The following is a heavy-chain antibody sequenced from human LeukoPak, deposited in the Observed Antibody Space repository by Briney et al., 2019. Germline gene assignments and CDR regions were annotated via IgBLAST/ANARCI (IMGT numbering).Heavy chain of an antibody. CDR1: GGSISSGDYY. J-gene: IGHJ4*02. CDR2: IYYSGST. D-gene: IGHD6-13*01. CDR3: AREADGVEGIAAAGVDY. V-gene: IGHV4-30-4*08. Sequence: SETLSLTCTVSGGSISSGDYYWSWIRQPPGKGLEWIGYIYYSGSTYYNPSLKSRVTISVDTSKNQFSLKLSSVTAADTAVYYCAREADGVEGIAAAGVDYWGQGTLVTVSS.